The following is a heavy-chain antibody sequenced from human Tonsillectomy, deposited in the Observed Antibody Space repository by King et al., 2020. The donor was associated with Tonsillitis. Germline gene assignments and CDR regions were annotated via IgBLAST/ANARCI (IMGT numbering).Heavy chain of an antibody. CDR2: SNNSGST. CDR3: AREGLENDTFDI. J-gene: IGHJ3*02. V-gene: IGHV4-34*01. D-gene: IGHD3-3*01. Sequence: HVQLQQWGAGLLKPSETLSLTCAVYGGSFSGYYWSWIRQPPGKGLEWIGESNNSGSTNYNPSVKSRVTISIHTSKNQFSLKLNSVTAADTAVYYCAREGLENDTFDIWGQGTMVTVSS. CDR1: GGSFSGYY.